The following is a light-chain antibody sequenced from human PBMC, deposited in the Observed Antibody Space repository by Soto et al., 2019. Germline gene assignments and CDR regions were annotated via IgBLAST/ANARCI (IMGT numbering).Light chain of an antibody. CDR1: SSDIGGSKD. J-gene: IGLJ3*02. V-gene: IGLV2-14*01. Sequence: QSALTQPASVSGSPGQSITISCTGTSSDIGGSKDVSWYQQHPGNPPKLMIYEVSNRPSGVSNRFSGSKSGNTASLTIAGHEAEDEADYYCSSHPSSDIMVFGGGTQLTVL. CDR3: SSHPSSDIMV. CDR2: EVS.